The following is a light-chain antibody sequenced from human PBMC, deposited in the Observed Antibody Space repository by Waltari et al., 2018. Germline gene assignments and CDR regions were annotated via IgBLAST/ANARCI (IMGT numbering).Light chain of an antibody. CDR3: QQYNSYPYT. CDR1: QSIKKW. V-gene: IGKV1-5*03. Sequence: DIQVTQSPSTLSASVGDSVTITCRTSQSIKKWVSWYQQKPGKTPKLLIYRASSLESGVPSRFRGSGSATEFTLSISGLQPDDVATYYCQQYNSYPYTFGQGTKVEIK. CDR2: RAS. J-gene: IGKJ2*01.